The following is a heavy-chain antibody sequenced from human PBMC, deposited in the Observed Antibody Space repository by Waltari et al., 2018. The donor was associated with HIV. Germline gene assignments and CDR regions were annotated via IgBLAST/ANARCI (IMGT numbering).Heavy chain of an antibody. Sequence: QVQLQQWGAGLLKPSETLSLTCAVYGGSFSGYYWSWIRQPPGKGLEWIGEINHSGSTNYNPSLKSRVTISVDTSKNQFSLKLSSVTAADTAVYYCARSAQTGITNLYYYYYGMDVWGQGTTVTVSS. CDR2: INHSGST. CDR1: GGSFSGYY. J-gene: IGHJ6*02. CDR3: ARSAQTGITNLYYYYYGMDV. V-gene: IGHV4-34*01. D-gene: IGHD1-1*01.